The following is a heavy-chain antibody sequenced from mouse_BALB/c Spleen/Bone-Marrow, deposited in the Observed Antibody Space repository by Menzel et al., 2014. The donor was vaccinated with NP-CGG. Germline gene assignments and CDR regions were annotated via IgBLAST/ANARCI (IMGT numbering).Heavy chain of an antibody. CDR2: VSPGDGDT. D-gene: IGHD2-1*01. Sequence: QVQLQQSGAELVRPGSSVKISCEASGYAFSTYWMNWVKQRPGHGLEWIGQVSPGDGDTNYNGKFRGKATLTADKSSSTAYIQLSSLTSEDSAVYFCARVYYGNLDHWGQGTTLTVSS. CDR3: ARVYYGNLDH. V-gene: IGHV1-80*01. CDR1: GYAFSTYW. J-gene: IGHJ2*01.